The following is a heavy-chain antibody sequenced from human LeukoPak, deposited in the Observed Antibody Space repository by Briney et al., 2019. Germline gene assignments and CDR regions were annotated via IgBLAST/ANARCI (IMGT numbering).Heavy chain of an antibody. CDR3: ARYGSGKKLDY. V-gene: IGHV3-33*01. CDR2: IWYDGSNK. J-gene: IGHJ4*02. Sequence: QSGRSLRLSCAASGFTFSSYGMHWVRQAPGKGLEWVAVIWYDGSNKYYADSVKGRFTISRDNSKNTLSLQMNSLRSGDTAVYFCARYGSGKKLDYWGQGTLVTVSS. D-gene: IGHD3-10*01. CDR1: GFTFSSYG.